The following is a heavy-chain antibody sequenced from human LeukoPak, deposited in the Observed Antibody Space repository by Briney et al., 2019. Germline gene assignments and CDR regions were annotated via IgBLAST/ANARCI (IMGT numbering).Heavy chain of an antibody. V-gene: IGHV3-23*01. CDR2: ISGSGHST. CDR3: AKAVVVTATLDDAFDI. Sequence: GGSLRLSCPASGFTFSDYSMSWVRQAPGKGLEWVSTISGSGHSTYYADSVKGRFTISRDNSKSTLYLQMNSLRAEDTALYYCAKAVVVTATLDDAFDIWGQGTMVTVSS. CDR1: GFTFSDYS. D-gene: IGHD2-15*01. J-gene: IGHJ3*02.